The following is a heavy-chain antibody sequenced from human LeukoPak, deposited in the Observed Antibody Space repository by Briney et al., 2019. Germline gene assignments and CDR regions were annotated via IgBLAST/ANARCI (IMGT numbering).Heavy chain of an antibody. Sequence: SETLSLTCTVSGGSISSYYWSWIRQPPGKGLEWIGYIYYSGSTNYSPSLKSRVTISVDTSKNQFSLKLSSVTAADTAVYYCARGYCSSWFLSWGQGTLVTVSS. CDR2: IYYSGST. V-gene: IGHV4-59*08. J-gene: IGHJ4*02. CDR3: ARGYCSSWFLS. D-gene: IGHD6-13*01. CDR1: GGSISSYY.